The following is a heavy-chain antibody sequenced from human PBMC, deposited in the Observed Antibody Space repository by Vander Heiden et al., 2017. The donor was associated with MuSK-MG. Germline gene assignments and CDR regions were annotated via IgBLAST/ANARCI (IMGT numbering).Heavy chain of an antibody. CDR2: IYHSGST. CDR1: GYSISSGYY. CDR3: ARVDRSSRSGSYREY. V-gene: IGHV4-38-2*02. D-gene: IGHD3-10*01. J-gene: IGHJ4*02. Sequence: QVQLQESGPGLVKPSETLSLTCTVSGYSISSGYYWGWIRQPPGKGLEWIGSIYHSGSTYYNPSLKSRVTISVDTSKNQFSLKLSSVTAADTAVYYCARVDRSSRSGSYREYWGQGTLVTVSS.